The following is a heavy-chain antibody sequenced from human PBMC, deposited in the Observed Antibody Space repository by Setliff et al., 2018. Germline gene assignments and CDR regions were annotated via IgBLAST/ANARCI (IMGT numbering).Heavy chain of an antibody. J-gene: IGHJ4*02. CDR2: ITNKVNHYVT. CDR1: GFTLSDHY. V-gene: IGHV3-72*01. D-gene: IGHD3-3*01. CDR3: TTDPPAITIFGVVPYYFDY. Sequence: GGSLRLSCAASGFTLSDHYIDWIRQAPGKGLEWVGRITNKVNHYVTEYAASVQDRFTISRDGSKNTLYLQMNSLKTEDTAVYYCTTDPPAITIFGVVPYYFDYWGQGTLVTVSS.